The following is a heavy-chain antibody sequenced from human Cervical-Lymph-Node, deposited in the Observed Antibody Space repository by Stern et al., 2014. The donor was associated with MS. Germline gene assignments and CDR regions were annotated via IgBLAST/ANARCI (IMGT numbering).Heavy chain of an antibody. Sequence: EVHLVESGAEVKKPGESLKISCKTSGYSFSNFWIGWVRQKPGKGLEWMGIIYPEDSDTTYSPSFQGHVTISADESISTAYLQWRSLKASDTAMYYCVRRRDSDSYDTFDIWGQGTMLIVSS. CDR2: IYPEDSDT. J-gene: IGHJ3*02. D-gene: IGHD3-22*01. V-gene: IGHV5-51*01. CDR3: VRRRDSDSYDTFDI. CDR1: GYSFSNFW.